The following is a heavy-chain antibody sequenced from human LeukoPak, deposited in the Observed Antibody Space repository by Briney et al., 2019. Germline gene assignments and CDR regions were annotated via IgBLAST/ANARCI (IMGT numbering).Heavy chain of an antibody. D-gene: IGHD3-10*01. CDR3: APGGYGSGSYYFQH. CDR1: GFTFGSYS. CDR2: ISSSSSYI. V-gene: IGHV3-21*01. J-gene: IGHJ1*01. Sequence: GGSLRLSCAASGFTFGSYSMNWVRQAPGKGLEWVSSISSSSSYIYYADSVKGRFTISRDNAKNSLYLQMSSLRAEDTAVYYCAPGGYGSGSYYFQHWGQGTLVTVSS.